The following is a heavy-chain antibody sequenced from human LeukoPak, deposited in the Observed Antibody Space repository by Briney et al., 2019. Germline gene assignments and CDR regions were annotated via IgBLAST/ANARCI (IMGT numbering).Heavy chain of an antibody. Sequence: GGSLRLSCAASGFTVSSNYMSWVRQAPGKGLEWVSVIYSGGSTYYADSVKGRFTISRDNSKNTLYPQMNSLRAEDTAVYYCAISHADDILTGWGQGTLVTVSS. V-gene: IGHV3-66*02. CDR1: GFTVSSNY. CDR3: AISHADDILTG. D-gene: IGHD3-9*01. J-gene: IGHJ4*02. CDR2: IYSGGST.